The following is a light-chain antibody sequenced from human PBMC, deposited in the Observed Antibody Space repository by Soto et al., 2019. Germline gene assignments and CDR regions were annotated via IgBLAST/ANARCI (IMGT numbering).Light chain of an antibody. CDR3: QKYDRAPFT. Sequence: DIQMTQSPSSLSVSVGDRVTITCRASQDIRYYLAWYQQRPGELPKLLIYAASTLQSGVPSRFSGSGSGTDFTLTINSLQPEDIATYYCQKYDRAPFTFGPGTKVDFK. CDR2: AAS. CDR1: QDIRYY. V-gene: IGKV1-27*01. J-gene: IGKJ3*01.